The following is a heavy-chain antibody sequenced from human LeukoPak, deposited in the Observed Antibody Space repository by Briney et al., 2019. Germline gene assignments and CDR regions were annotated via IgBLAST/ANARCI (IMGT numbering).Heavy chain of an antibody. CDR1: GGSFSGYY. CDR2: INHSGST. D-gene: IGHD3-9*01. Sequence: PSETLSLPCAVYGGSFSGYYWSWIRQPPGKGLEWIGAINHSGSTNYNPSLKSRVTISVDTSKNQFSLKLSSVTAADTAVYYCARGADILTGYYFNYYYYGMDVWGKGTTVTVSS. V-gene: IGHV4-34*01. J-gene: IGHJ6*04. CDR3: ARGADILTGYYFNYYYYGMDV.